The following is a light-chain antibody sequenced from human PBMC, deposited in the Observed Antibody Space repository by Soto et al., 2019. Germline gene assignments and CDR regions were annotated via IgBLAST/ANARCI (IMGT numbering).Light chain of an antibody. J-gene: IGKJ5*01. Sequence: IQLTQSPSSLSASVGDRVTFTCRASLGIARSLAWYQHRPGKAPNLMIYSASTLQSGVPSMFSGSGSGTDFTLTISNLQPEDFATYYCQQLNSYPLTLGQGTRLEIK. CDR2: SAS. V-gene: IGKV1-9*01. CDR1: LGIARS. CDR3: QQLNSYPLT.